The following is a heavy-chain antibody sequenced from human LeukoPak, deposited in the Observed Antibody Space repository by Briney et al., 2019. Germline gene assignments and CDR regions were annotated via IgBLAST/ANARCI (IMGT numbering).Heavy chain of an antibody. CDR3: ARFTRTDYINDGDV. J-gene: IGHJ6*04. Sequence: SETLSLTCTVSGGSISTSSHYWGWIRQPPGKGLEWIGSIYYSGSTFYNPSLKSRVTISVDTSKNQFSLKLSSVTATDTAVYYCARFTRTDYINDGDVWGKGTTVTVSS. CDR2: IYYSGST. CDR1: GGSISTSSHY. D-gene: IGHD4-11*01. V-gene: IGHV4-39*01.